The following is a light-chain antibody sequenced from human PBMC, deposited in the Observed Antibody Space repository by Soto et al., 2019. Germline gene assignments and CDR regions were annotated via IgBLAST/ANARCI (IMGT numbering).Light chain of an antibody. J-gene: IGKJ2*01. CDR1: QSVSSY. V-gene: IGKV3-11*01. CDR3: QQRSNWTYT. Sequence: EIVLTQSPATLSLSPGERATLSCRASQSVSSYLAWYQQKPGQAPRLLIYDASSRATGIPARFSGSGSGTDLTLTISSLEPEDFAVYYCQQRSNWTYTFGQGTKLEIK. CDR2: DAS.